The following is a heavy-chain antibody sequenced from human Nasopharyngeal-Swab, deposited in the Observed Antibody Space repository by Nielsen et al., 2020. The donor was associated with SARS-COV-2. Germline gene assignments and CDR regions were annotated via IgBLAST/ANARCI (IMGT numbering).Heavy chain of an antibody. Sequence: GESLKISCAASGFTFSSYAMSWVRQAPGKGLEWVSAISGSGGSTYYADSVKGRFTISRDNSKNTLYLQMNSLRAEDTAVYYCAKISIAGGDYFDYWGQGTLVTVSS. CDR2: ISGSGGST. CDR3: AKISIAGGDYFDY. V-gene: IGHV3-23*01. J-gene: IGHJ4*02. CDR1: GFTFSSYA. D-gene: IGHD6-13*01.